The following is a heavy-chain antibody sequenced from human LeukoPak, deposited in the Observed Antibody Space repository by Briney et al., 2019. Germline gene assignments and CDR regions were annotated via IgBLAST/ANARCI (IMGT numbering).Heavy chain of an antibody. CDR1: GFTFSDYY. J-gene: IGHJ5*02. CDR3: ARASRYGLNWFDP. CDR2: ISFSDNTI. V-gene: IGHV3-11*04. D-gene: IGHD3-10*01. Sequence: GGSLRLSCVASGFTFSDYYMSWIRQAPGKGLEWVSYISFSDNTIYYADSVKGRFTISRDNAKNSLYLQMNSLRAEDTAVYYCARASRYGLNWFDPWGQGTLVTVSS.